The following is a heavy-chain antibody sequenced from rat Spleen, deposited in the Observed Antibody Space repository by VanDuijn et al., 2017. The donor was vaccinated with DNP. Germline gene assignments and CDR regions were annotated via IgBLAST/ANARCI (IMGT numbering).Heavy chain of an antibody. V-gene: IGHV2-32*01. J-gene: IGHJ2*01. CDR2: MWSGGNT. Sequence: QVQLKESGPGLVQPSQTLSLTCTVAGFSLTSYHVHWVRQPPGKGLEWMGAMWSGGNTDYNSVLRSRLSINRGTSKSQVFLKMNSLQTEDTATYYCARAVGTVALDYWGQGVMVTVSS. D-gene: IGHD1-3*01. CDR1: GFSLTSYH. CDR3: ARAVGTVALDY.